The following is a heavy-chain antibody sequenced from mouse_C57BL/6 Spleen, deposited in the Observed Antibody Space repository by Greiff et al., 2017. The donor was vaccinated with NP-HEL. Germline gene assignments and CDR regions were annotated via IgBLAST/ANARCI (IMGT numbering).Heavy chain of an antibody. D-gene: IGHD1-1*01. V-gene: IGHV5-17*01. CDR1: GFTFSDYG. Sequence: VQLVESGGGLVKPGGSLKLSCAASGFTFSDYGMHWVRQAPEKGLEWVAYISSGSSTIYYADTVKGRFTISRDNAKNTLFLQMTSLRSEDTAMYYCAREYYGSSYLWYFDVWGTGTTVTVSS. CDR2: ISSGSSTI. CDR3: AREYYGSSYLWYFDV. J-gene: IGHJ1*03.